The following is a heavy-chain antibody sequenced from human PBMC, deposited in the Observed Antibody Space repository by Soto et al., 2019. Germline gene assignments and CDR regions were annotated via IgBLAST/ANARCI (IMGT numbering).Heavy chain of an antibody. V-gene: IGHV6-1*01. CDR2: TYYRSKWYN. Sequence: SQTLSLTCAISGDSVSSNSAAWNWIRQSPSRGLEWLGRTYYRSKWYNDYAVSVKSRITINPDTSKNQFSLQLNSVTPEDTAVYYCARDRRVAAAGKHHYYYYGMDVWGQGTTVTVSS. D-gene: IGHD6-13*01. J-gene: IGHJ6*02. CDR3: ARDRRVAAAGKHHYYYYGMDV. CDR1: GDSVSSNSAA.